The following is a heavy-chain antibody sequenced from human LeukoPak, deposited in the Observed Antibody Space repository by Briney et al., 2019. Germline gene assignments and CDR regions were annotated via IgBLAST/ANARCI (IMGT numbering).Heavy chain of an antibody. Sequence: ASVKVSCKASGYTFTGYYMHWVRQAPGQGLEWMGWINPNSGGTNYAQKFQGRVTMTRDTSISTAYMELSRLRSDDTAVYYCAPCPGGSCYFDYWGQGTLVTVSS. D-gene: IGHD2-15*01. CDR2: INPNSGGT. CDR1: GYTFTGYY. J-gene: IGHJ4*02. CDR3: APCPGGSCYFDY. V-gene: IGHV1-2*02.